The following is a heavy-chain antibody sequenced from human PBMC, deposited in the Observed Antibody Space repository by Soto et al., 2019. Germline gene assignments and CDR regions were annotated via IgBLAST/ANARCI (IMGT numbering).Heavy chain of an antibody. CDR3: AKFGGELFPRGNYYYYMDV. D-gene: IGHD3-10*01. V-gene: IGHV3-23*01. CDR1: GFTFSSYA. Sequence: GGSLRLSCAASGFTFSSYAMSWVRQAPGKGLEWVSAISGSGGSTYYADSVKGRFTISRDNSKNTLYLQMNSLRAEDTAVYYCAKFGGELFPRGNYYYYMDVWGKGTTVTVSS. J-gene: IGHJ6*03. CDR2: ISGSGGST.